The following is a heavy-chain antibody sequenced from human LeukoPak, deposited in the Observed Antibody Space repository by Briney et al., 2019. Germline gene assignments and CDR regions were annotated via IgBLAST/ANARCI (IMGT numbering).Heavy chain of an antibody. CDR1: GFSFSSHW. J-gene: IGHJ4*02. D-gene: IGHD2-21*01. CDR3: ASFGISWRSSY. CDR2: ISDDGSYT. V-gene: IGHV3-74*01. Sequence: GGSLRLSCAASGFSFSSHWVHWVRQAPGNGLVWVSRISDDGSYTSNVDSVKGRFTISRDNVNNMLYLHMNSPRAEDTAVYYCASFGISWRSSYWGQGTLVTVSS.